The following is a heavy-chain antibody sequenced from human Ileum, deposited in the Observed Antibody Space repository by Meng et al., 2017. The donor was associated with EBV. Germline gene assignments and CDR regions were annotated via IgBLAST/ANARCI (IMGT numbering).Heavy chain of an antibody. CDR1: GGSISSYY. J-gene: IGHJ4*02. CDR2: IYYSGST. CDR3: ARGGWSLDY. Sequence: VQLQESGPGLVKHSETLSLTCTVSGGSISSYYWSWIRQPPGKGLEWIGYIYYSGSTNYNPSLKSRVTISVDTSKNQFSLNLSSVTAADTAVYYCARGGWSLDYWGQGTLVTVSS. D-gene: IGHD2-15*01. V-gene: IGHV4-59*08.